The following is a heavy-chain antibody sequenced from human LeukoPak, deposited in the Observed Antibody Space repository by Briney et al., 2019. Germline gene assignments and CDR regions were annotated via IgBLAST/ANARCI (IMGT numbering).Heavy chain of an antibody. J-gene: IGHJ4*02. V-gene: IGHV4-34*01. CDR1: GGSISTYY. D-gene: IGHD3-22*01. CDR2: INHSGST. CDR3: ARHGPSWLLGLDY. Sequence: PSETLSLTCTVSGGSISTYYWSWIRQPPGKGLEWIGEINHSGSTNYNPSLKSRVTISVDTSKNQFSLKLSSVTAADTAVYYCARHGPSWLLGLDYWGQGTLVTVSS.